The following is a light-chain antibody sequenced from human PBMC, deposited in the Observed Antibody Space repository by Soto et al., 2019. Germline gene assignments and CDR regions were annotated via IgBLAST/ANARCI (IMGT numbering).Light chain of an antibody. CDR2: EVS. CDR1: SSDVGGYNY. V-gene: IGLV2-8*01. CDR3: NSYAGSNNVV. Sequence: QSVLTQPPSASGSPGQSVIISCTGTSSDVGGYNYVSWYQQHPGKAPKLIIYEVSKRPSGVPDRFSGSKSGNTASLTVSGLQAEDEAEYYCNSYAGSNNVVFGGRTQLTVL. J-gene: IGLJ2*01.